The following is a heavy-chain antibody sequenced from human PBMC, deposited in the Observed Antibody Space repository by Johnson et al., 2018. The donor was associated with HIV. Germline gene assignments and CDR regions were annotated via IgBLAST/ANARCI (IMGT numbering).Heavy chain of an antibody. CDR2: IKQDGSEK. CDR1: GFTFSSYW. D-gene: IGHD3-10*01. CDR3: ARLWFGELGLAFDI. J-gene: IGHJ3*02. V-gene: IGHV3-7*01. Sequence: VQLVESGGGLVQPGGSLRLSCAASGFTFSSYWMSWVRQAPGKGLEWVANIKQDGSEKYYVDSVKGRFTISRDNAKNSLYLQMNSLRAEDTAGYYCARLWFGELGLAFDIWCQGTMVTVSS.